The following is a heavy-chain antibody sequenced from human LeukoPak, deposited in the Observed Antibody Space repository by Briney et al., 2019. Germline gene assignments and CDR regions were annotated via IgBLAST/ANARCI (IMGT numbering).Heavy chain of an antibody. CDR1: GIAFSSYA. J-gene: IGHJ4*02. CDR3: VVVTGSW. D-gene: IGHD2-21*02. CDR2: ITDSGGRT. V-gene: IGHV3-23*01. Sequence: GGSLRLSCAASGIAFSSYAMSWVRQAPGKGLEWVSAITDSGGRTYYADSVKGRFTISRDNSKNTLYLQMNSLRAEDTAVYYCVVVTGSWWGQGTLVTVSS.